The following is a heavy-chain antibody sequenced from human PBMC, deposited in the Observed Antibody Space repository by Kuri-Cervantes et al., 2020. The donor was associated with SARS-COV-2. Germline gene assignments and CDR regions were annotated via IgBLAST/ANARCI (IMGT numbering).Heavy chain of an antibody. CDR3: GKVSWLQLWHRYSDS. D-gene: IGHD5-24*01. CDR1: GFTFSSYA. Sequence: GGSLRLSCAASGFTFSSYAMSWVRQAPGKGLEWVSAISGSGGSTYYADSVKGRFTISRDNSKNTLCLQMNSLRAEDTAVYYCGKVSWLQLWHRYSDSWGQGTLVTSPQ. V-gene: IGHV3-23*01. CDR2: ISGSGGST. J-gene: IGHJ4*02.